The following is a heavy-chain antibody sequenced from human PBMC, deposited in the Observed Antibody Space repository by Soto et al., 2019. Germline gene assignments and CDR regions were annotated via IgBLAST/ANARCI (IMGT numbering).Heavy chain of an antibody. Sequence: ASVKVSCKASGYSFTDYHIHWVRQAPGQGLEWLGRINPKSGGTSTAQKFQGWVTMTRDRSISTVYMELTRLRSDDTAVYFCARAHSTDCSNGVCSFFYNHEMDVWGQGTTVTVSS. CDR3: ARAHSTDCSNGVCSFFYNHEMDV. CDR2: INPKSGGT. J-gene: IGHJ6*02. D-gene: IGHD2-8*01. V-gene: IGHV1-2*04. CDR1: GYSFTDYH.